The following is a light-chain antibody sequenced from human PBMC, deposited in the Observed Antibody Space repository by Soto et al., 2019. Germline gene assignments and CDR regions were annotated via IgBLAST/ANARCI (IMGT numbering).Light chain of an antibody. Sequence: QSALTQPASVSGSPGQSITISCTGTSSDVGSYNLVSWYQQHPGKAPKLMIYEVSKRPSGVSNRFSGSKSGNTASRTISGLQAEDEVDYSCSSYAGRSPYVFGPGTKVPVL. J-gene: IGLJ1*01. CDR3: SSYAGRSPYV. CDR2: EVS. V-gene: IGLV2-23*02. CDR1: SSDVGSYNL.